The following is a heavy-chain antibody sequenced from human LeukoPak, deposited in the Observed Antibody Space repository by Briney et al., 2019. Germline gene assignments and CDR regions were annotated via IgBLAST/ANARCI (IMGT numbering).Heavy chain of an antibody. CDR1: GFTFSSYA. Sequence: GGSLRLSCAASGFTFSSYAMSWVRQAPGKGLEWVSAISGSGGSTYYADSVKGRFTISRDNSKNTPYLQMNSLRAEDTAVYYCAKDRSYSSGWFPFDYWGQGTLVTVSS. V-gene: IGHV3-23*01. CDR2: ISGSGGST. CDR3: AKDRSYSSGWFPFDY. J-gene: IGHJ4*02. D-gene: IGHD6-19*01.